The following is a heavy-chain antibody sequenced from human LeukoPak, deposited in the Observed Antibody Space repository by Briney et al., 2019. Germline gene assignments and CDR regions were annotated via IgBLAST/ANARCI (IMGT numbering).Heavy chain of an antibody. CDR2: IYHSGST. J-gene: IGHJ4*02. D-gene: IGHD6-19*01. V-gene: IGHV4-38-2*02. CDR1: GYSISSGYY. CDR3: ARDPAVAGYFDY. Sequence: KSSETLSLTCTVSGYSISSGYYWGWIRQPPGKGLEWIGSIYHSGSTYYNPSLKSRVTISVDTSKNQFSLKLSSVTAADTAVYYCARDPAVAGYFDYWGQGTLVTVSS.